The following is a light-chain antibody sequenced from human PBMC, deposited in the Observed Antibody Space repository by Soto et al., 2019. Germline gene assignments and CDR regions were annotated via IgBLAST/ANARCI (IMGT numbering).Light chain of an antibody. CDR2: AAS. V-gene: IGKV1-17*03. CDR3: LQHNSYTRT. Sequence: DIQMTQSPSSVSASVGDMVSITCRASQVISNYLAWFQQKPGKVPKRLIYAASSLQSGVPSRLSGSGYGTELTITISSMKHEDFETYYCLQHNSYTRTFGHGTKVDIK. CDR1: QVISNY. J-gene: IGKJ1*01.